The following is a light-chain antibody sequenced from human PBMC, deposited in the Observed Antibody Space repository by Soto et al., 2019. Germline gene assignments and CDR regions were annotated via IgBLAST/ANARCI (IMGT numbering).Light chain of an antibody. Sequence: DIVMTQSPLSLPVTPGEPASISCRSSQSLLHSNGYNYLDWYLQKPGQSPQLLIYFSSNRASGGVDXXSGSGAGTAFTLNISRVEAEDVGIYYCMQALHIPPLFGQGTKLEIK. J-gene: IGKJ2*01. CDR1: QSLLHSNGYNY. CDR3: MQALHIPPL. V-gene: IGKV2-28*01. CDR2: FSS.